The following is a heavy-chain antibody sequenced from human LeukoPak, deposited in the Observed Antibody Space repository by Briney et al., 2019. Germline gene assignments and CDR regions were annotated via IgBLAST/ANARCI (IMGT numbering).Heavy chain of an antibody. J-gene: IGHJ4*02. CDR2: ISYDGSNK. D-gene: IGHD1-26*01. CDR1: GFTFSSYA. V-gene: IGHV3-30-3*01. CDR3: VRDAYGGSFSGH. Sequence: GRSLRLSCAASGFTFSSYAMHWVRQAPGKGLEWVAVISYDGSNKYYADSVKGRFTISRDNAKKSLHLQMNSLRAEDTAVYYCVRDAYGGSFSGHWGQGTLVTVSS.